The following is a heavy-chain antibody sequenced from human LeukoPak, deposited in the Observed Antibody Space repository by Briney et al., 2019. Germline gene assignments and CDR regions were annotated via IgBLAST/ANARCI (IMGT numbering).Heavy chain of an antibody. V-gene: IGHV4-34*01. CDR2: INHSGST. J-gene: IGHJ6*02. Sequence: PSETLSLTCAVYGGSFSGYYWSWIRQPPGKGLEWIGEINHSGSTNYNPSLKSRVTISVETSKNQFSLKLTSVTAADTAVYYCARDPTYDFWSGPALNYGMDVWGQGTTVTVSS. CDR1: GGSFSGYY. D-gene: IGHD3-3*01. CDR3: ARDPTYDFWSGPALNYGMDV.